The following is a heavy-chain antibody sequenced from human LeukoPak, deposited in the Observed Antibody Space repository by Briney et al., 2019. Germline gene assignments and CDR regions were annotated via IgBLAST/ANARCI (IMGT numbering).Heavy chain of an antibody. CDR3: ARSDGGFDP. Sequence: SETLSLTCTVSGASISSYYWSWIRQPPGKGLEWIGYIYYSGSTNYNPSLKSRVTISVDTSKNQFSLKLSSVTAADTAVYYCARSDGGFDPWGQGTLVTVS. CDR2: IYYSGST. J-gene: IGHJ5*02. D-gene: IGHD2-21*02. V-gene: IGHV4-59*01. CDR1: GASISSYY.